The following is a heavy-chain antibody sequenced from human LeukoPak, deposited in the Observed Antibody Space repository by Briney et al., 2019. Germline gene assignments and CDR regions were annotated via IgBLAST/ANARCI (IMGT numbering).Heavy chain of an antibody. Sequence: GASVKVSCKASGYTFTGYYMHWVRQAPGQGLEWMGWINPNSGGTNYVQKFQGRVTMTRDTSISTGYMELSRLRSDDTAVYYCATLVIAVAGGFGDYWGQGTLVTVSS. J-gene: IGHJ4*02. V-gene: IGHV1-2*02. CDR2: INPNSGGT. CDR3: ATLVIAVAGGFGDY. D-gene: IGHD6-19*01. CDR1: GYTFTGYY.